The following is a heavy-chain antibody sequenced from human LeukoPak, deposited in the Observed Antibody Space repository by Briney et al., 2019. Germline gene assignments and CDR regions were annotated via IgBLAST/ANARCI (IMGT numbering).Heavy chain of an antibody. CDR2: IHTSGDI. V-gene: IGHV3-21*01. Sequence: PGGSLRLSCAAAEFTFNTYTMIWVRQGPGKGLEWVSSIHTSGDIYYADSVKGRFTISRDDATNSLFLQMNSLRADDTAVYYCASRELAGHWGQGTLVTVSS. J-gene: IGHJ4*02. CDR3: ASRELAGH. D-gene: IGHD1-7*01. CDR1: EFTFNTYT.